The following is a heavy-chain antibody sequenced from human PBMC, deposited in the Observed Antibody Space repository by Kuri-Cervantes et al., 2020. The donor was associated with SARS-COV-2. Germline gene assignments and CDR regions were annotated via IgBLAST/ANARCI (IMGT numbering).Heavy chain of an antibody. V-gene: IGHV1-2*04. CDR1: ADTSTDYY. CDR3: ARSXPFRRLVVIXLGGAFDI. CDR2: INPNXGGQ. Sequence: ASVKVSCKASADTSTDYYMHWVRQAPGQGLEWMXXINPNXGGQNYAQKFQGWVTMTRDTSISTVYMHXSRLRSDDTAVYYCARSXPFRRLVVIXLGGAFDIWGQGTMVTVSS. D-gene: IGHD3-22*01. J-gene: IGHJ3*02.